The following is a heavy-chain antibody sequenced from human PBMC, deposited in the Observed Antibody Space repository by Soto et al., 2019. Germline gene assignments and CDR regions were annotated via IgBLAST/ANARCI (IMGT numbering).Heavy chain of an antibody. J-gene: IGHJ2*01. CDR2: MISSSSYT. CDR3: ARIVAAAGGRRHFDL. Sequence: QVQLVESGGGLVKPGGSLRLSCAASGFTFSDYYMSWIRQAPGKGLEWVSYMISSSSYTNYADSVKGRFTISRDNAKNSLYLQMNSLIAEDTAVYYCARIVAAAGGRRHFDLWGRGTLVTVSS. D-gene: IGHD6-13*01. CDR1: GFTFSDYY. V-gene: IGHV3-11*05.